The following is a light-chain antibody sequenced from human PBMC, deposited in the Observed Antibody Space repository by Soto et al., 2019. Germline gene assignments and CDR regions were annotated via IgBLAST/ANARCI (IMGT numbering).Light chain of an antibody. V-gene: IGKV3-11*01. CDR3: QQRSNWPLT. Sequence: EIVLTQSPATLSLSPGERATLSCRASQSVSSYLAWYQQKPGQAPRLLIYDASNRATGVPARFSGSGSGTDFTLTISSLEPDDFVVYSCQQRSNWPLTSGGGTKVEIK. CDR1: QSVSSY. J-gene: IGKJ4*01. CDR2: DAS.